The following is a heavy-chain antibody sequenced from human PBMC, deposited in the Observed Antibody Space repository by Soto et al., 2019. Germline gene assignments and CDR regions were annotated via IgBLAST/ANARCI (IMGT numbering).Heavy chain of an antibody. Sequence: EVQLVESGGGLVQSGGSLRLSCTASGFSVSDHFMDWVRQTPGKGLEWLGQITNRATGDTTFYAASVKGRFTVSKDESRNSLYLQMNSLKTEDTAVYYCASSITQVVTDWGQGTLVAVAS. D-gene: IGHD2-15*01. J-gene: IGHJ4*02. CDR2: ITNRATGDTT. V-gene: IGHV3-72*01. CDR3: ASSITQVVTD. CDR1: GFSVSDHF.